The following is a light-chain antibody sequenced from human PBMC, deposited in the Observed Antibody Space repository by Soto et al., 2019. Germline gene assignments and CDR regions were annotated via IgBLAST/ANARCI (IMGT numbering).Light chain of an antibody. CDR1: NSDVGAYKY. CDR2: DVS. V-gene: IGLV2-14*03. Sequence: QSALTQPASVSGSPGQSITISCTGTNSDVGAYKYVSWYQQHSGKAPKVMIYDVSTRPSGVSNRFSGSKSGNTASLTISGLQAEDEADYYCSSYTTNSTRVFGTGTKVTVL. J-gene: IGLJ1*01. CDR3: SSYTTNSTRV.